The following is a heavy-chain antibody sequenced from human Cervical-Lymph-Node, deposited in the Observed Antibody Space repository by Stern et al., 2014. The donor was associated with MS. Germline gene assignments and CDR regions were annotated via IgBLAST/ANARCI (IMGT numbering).Heavy chain of an antibody. CDR3: ATTRWDLFTWNWFDP. J-gene: IGHJ5*02. V-gene: IGHV4-61*02. CDR1: GGSISSSGYY. D-gene: IGHD1-26*01. Sequence: VQLVQSGPGLVKPSQTLSLTCTVSGGSISSSGYYWSWIRQPADKGLEWIGRIHDSGSTYYNPSLKSRVTISTDTAKNQISLKLPSVAAADTAVYYCATTRWDLFTWNWFDPWGQGTLVTVSS. CDR2: IHDSGST.